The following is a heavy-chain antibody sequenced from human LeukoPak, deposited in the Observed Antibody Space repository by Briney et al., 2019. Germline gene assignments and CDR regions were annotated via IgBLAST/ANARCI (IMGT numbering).Heavy chain of an antibody. Sequence: GGSLRLSCAASGFTFSGYDMHWVRQGPGKGLEWVAAISIGGDTYYPGSVKGRFTISRDNAKKSLYLQMNSLRADDTAVYYCAREGGNYDLDVWGQGTTVTVSS. J-gene: IGHJ6*02. CDR2: ISIGGDT. CDR1: GFTFSGYD. CDR3: AREGGNYDLDV. D-gene: IGHD1-26*01. V-gene: IGHV3-13*01.